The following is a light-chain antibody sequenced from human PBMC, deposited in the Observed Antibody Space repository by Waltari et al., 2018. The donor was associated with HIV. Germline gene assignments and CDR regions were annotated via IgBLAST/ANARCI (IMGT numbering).Light chain of an antibody. V-gene: IGLV2-14*03. CDR3: SSYVGSARL. J-gene: IGLJ2*01. CDR2: DVN. Sequence: QSDLTQPASVSGSPGQSITISCTATNSALSNYISCSQHHPGAAPKFILFDVNRRPSGISVRFSGSKSGNTASLTISWLQADDEADYFCSSYVGSARLFGGGTKVTVL. CDR1: NSALSNY.